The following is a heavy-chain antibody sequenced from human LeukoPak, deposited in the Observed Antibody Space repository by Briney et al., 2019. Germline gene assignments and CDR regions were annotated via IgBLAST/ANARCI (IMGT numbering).Heavy chain of an antibody. J-gene: IGHJ4*02. D-gene: IGHD3-22*01. CDR2: IYTSGST. Sequence: SQTLSLTCTVSGGSISSGSYYWSWIRQPAGKGLEWIGRIYTSGSTNYNPSLKSRVTISVDTSKNQFSLKLSSVTAADTAVYYCARDQGYYYDSSGPFDYWGQGTLVTVSS. V-gene: IGHV4-61*02. CDR1: GGSISSGSYY. CDR3: ARDQGYYYDSSGPFDY.